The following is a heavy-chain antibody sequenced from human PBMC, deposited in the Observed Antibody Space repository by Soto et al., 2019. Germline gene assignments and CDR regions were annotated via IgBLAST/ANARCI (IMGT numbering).Heavy chain of an antibody. CDR1: GGSVSSNSAT. V-gene: IGHV6-1*01. CDR2: TYYRSKWYN. J-gene: IGHJ4*02. Sequence: SQTLSLTCAISGGSVSSNSATWNWIRQSQSRGLEWLGRTYYRSKWYNDYALSVKSRITINPDTSKNQFSLQLNSVTPEDTAVYYCARVAPAMALAVYFDYWGQGTLVTSPQ. D-gene: IGHD5-18*01. CDR3: ARVAPAMALAVYFDY.